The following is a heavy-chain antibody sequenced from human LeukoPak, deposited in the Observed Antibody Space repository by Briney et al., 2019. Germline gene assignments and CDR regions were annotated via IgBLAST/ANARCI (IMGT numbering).Heavy chain of an antibody. J-gene: IGHJ4*02. V-gene: IGHV5-51*01. Sequence: GESLKISCKASGITVTDHWIAWVRQMPGKGLEWVGIIHPAVSDTPCSPSFQGQVVFSVDRSISTAYPQWSSLKASETAMYYCAASPPHCGPDCPFDYWGQGTLVTVSS. CDR2: IHPAVSDT. CDR3: AASPPHCGPDCPFDY. D-gene: IGHD2-21*02. CDR1: GITVTDHW.